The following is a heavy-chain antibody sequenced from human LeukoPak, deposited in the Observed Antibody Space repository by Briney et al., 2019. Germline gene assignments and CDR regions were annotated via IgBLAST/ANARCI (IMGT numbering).Heavy chain of an antibody. CDR2: IYPGDSDT. Sequence: GESLKISCKSSGYSFTNYWIGWVRQMPGKGLEWMGIIYPGDSDTRYSPSFQGQVTISADKSISTAYLQWSSLKASDTAMYYCARRGIAVAGYYYGMDVWGQGTTVTVSS. CDR3: ARRGIAVAGYYYGMDV. V-gene: IGHV5-51*01. CDR1: GYSFTNYW. D-gene: IGHD6-19*01. J-gene: IGHJ6*02.